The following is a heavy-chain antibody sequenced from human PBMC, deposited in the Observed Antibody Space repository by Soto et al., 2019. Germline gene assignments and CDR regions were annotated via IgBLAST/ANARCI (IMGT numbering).Heavy chain of an antibody. CDR2: ISTQNGNT. CDR1: GYIFTSYD. J-gene: IGHJ6*02. CDR3: ARALTYYYAMDV. V-gene: IGHV1-18*01. Sequence: ASVKVSCKTSGYIFTSYDISWVRQAPGHGLEWMGWISTQNGNTDYAEKLRGRVTMTTDTSTSTAYVELRSLRSDDRAVYYCARALTYYYAMDVWGQGTSVTVSS.